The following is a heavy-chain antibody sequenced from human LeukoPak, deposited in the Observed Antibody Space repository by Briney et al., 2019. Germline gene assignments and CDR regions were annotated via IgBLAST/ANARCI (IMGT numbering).Heavy chain of an antibody. CDR2: IYYSGST. CDR1: GGSISSHY. D-gene: IGHD3-10*01. J-gene: IGHJ6*02. CDR3: ARGHARVTYGSGSYFSPYYYYGMDV. Sequence: MSSETLSLTCTVSGGSISSHYWSWIRQPPGKGLEWIGYIYYSGSTTYTPSLKSRVTISLDTSKNQFSLKLSSVTAADTAVYYCARGHARVTYGSGSYFSPYYYYGMDVWGQGTTVTVSS. V-gene: IGHV4-59*11.